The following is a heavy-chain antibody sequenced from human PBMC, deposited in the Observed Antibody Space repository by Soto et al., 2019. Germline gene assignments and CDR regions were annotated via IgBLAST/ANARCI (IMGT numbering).Heavy chain of an antibody. D-gene: IGHD3-10*01. Sequence: PVGSLRLSCAASGFTFSSYSMNWVRQAPGKGLEWVSSISSSSSYIYYADAVKGRCTISRDNAKNSLYLQMNSLRAEDTAVYYCARDRSRRRGSGMDVWGQGTTVTVSS. CDR1: GFTFSSYS. V-gene: IGHV3-21*01. CDR2: ISSSSSYI. J-gene: IGHJ6*02. CDR3: ARDRSRRRGSGMDV.